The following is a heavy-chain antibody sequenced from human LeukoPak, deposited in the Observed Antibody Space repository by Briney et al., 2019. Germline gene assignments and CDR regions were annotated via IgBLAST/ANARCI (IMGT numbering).Heavy chain of an antibody. CDR3: ARQMMDSSAFDY. D-gene: IGHD3-22*01. J-gene: IGHJ4*02. CDR1: GGSISSSTYY. CDR2: VSYSGST. Sequence: PSETLSLTCTVSGGSISSSTYYWCWIRQPPGKGLELIGSVSYSGSTYYNPSLKSRVTISLDTSKNQFSLKLSSVTAADTAVYYCARQMMDSSAFDYWGQGTLVTVPS. V-gene: IGHV4-39*01.